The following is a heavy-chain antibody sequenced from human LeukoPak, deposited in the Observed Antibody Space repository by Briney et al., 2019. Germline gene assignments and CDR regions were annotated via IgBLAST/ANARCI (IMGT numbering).Heavy chain of an antibody. CDR3: ARRVTMVSDWFDP. D-gene: IGHD3-10*01. V-gene: IGHV4-39*01. CDR1: GGSISSSSYY. CDR2: ICYSGST. J-gene: IGHJ5*02. Sequence: SETLSLTCTVSGGSISSSSYYWGWIRQPPGKGLEWTGGICYSGSTYYNPSLKSRVTISVDTSKNRFSLKLSSVPAADTAVYYCARRVTMVSDWFDPWGQGTLVTVSS.